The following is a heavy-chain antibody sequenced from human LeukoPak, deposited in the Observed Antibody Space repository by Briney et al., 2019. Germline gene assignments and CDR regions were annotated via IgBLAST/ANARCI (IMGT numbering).Heavy chain of an antibody. CDR3: AKDDESEDEVVVVVVAATTAY. CDR2: ISGSGGST. CDR1: GFTFSSYA. V-gene: IGHV3-23*01. Sequence: PGGSLRLSCAASGFTFSSYAMSWVRQAPGKGLEWVSAISGSGGSTYYADSVKGRFTISRDNSKNTLYLQMNSLRAEDTAVYYCAKDDESEDEVVVVVVAATTAYWGQGTLVTVSS. J-gene: IGHJ4*02. D-gene: IGHD2-15*01.